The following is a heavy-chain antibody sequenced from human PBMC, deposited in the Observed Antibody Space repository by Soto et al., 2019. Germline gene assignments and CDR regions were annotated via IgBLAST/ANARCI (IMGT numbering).Heavy chain of an antibody. J-gene: IGHJ3*02. CDR3: AREGQLVPGADFDI. CDR1: GGTFSSYA. V-gene: IGHV1-69*13. CDR2: IIPIFGTA. D-gene: IGHD6-13*01. Sequence: ASVKVSCKASGGTFSSYAISWVRQAPGQGLEWMGGIIPIFGTANYAQKFQGRVTITADESTSTAYMELSSLRSEDTAVYYCAREGQLVPGADFDIWGQGTMVTVSS.